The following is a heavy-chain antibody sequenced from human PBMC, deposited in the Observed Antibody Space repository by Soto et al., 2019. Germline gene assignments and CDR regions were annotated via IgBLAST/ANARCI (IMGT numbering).Heavy chain of an antibody. D-gene: IGHD2-8*01. CDR3: ARALELMVYSKGDY. J-gene: IGHJ4*02. CDR2: ISSSSSYI. Sequence: EVQLVESGGGLVKPGGSLRLSCAASGFTFSSYSMNWVRQAPGKGLEWVSSISSSSSYIYYADLVKGRFTISRDNAKNSLYLQMNSLRAEDTAVYYCARALELMVYSKGDYWGQGTLVTVSS. V-gene: IGHV3-21*01. CDR1: GFTFSSYS.